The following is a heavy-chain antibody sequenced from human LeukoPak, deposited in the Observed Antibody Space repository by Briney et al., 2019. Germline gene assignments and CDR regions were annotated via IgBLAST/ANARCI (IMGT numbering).Heavy chain of an antibody. CDR2: ISSSGSTI. J-gene: IGHJ4*02. V-gene: IGHV3-11*01. CDR3: ARGGYDYVWGSYHSPSSDY. Sequence: NPGGSLRLSCAASGFTFSDHYMSWIRQAPGKGLEWVSYISSSGSTIYYADSVKGRFTISRDNAKNSLYLQMNSLRAEDTAVYYCARGGYDYVWGSYHSPSSDYWGQGTLVTVSS. D-gene: IGHD3-16*02. CDR1: GFTFSDHY.